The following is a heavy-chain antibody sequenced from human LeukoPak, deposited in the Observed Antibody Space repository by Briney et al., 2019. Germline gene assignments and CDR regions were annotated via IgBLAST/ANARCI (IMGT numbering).Heavy chain of an antibody. J-gene: IGHJ3*02. Sequence: ASVKVSCKASGYTFTSYYMHWVRQAPGQGLEWMGIINPSGGSTSYAQKFQGRVTMTRDTSTSTVYMELSSLRPEDTAVYYCARGSGSYYNLDAFDIWGQGTMVTVSS. D-gene: IGHD3-10*01. CDR3: ARGSGSYYNLDAFDI. V-gene: IGHV1-46*03. CDR2: INPSGGST. CDR1: GYTFTSYY.